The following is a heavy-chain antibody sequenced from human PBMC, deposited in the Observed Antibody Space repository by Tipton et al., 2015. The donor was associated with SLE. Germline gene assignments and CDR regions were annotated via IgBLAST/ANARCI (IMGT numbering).Heavy chain of an antibody. CDR1: GGSIDTHY. CDR2: IYYSGFT. V-gene: IGHV4-59*08. D-gene: IGHD3-10*01. J-gene: IGHJ3*02. CDR3: ARNPITMVRGVIPGVFDI. Sequence: TLSLTCTVSGGSIDTHYWSWIRQPPGKALEWIGNIYYSGFTNYKPSLKGRVTISIDPSKIHFSLKLSSVTAADTAVYYCARNPITMVRGVIPGVFDIWGQGTMVTVSS.